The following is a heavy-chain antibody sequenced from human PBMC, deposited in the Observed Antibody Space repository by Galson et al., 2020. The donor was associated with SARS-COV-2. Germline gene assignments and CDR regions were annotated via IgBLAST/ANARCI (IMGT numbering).Heavy chain of an antibody. CDR3: ARGSRATGGDY. Sequence: SETLSLTCTVSGGSISSSSYYWGWIRQPPGKGLEWIGSIYYSGSTYYNPSLKSRVTISVDTSKNQFSLKLSSVTAADTAVYYCARGSRATGGDYWGQGTLVTVSS. CDR1: GGSISSSSYY. J-gene: IGHJ4*02. D-gene: IGHD3-10*01. CDR2: IYYSGST. V-gene: IGHV4-39*07.